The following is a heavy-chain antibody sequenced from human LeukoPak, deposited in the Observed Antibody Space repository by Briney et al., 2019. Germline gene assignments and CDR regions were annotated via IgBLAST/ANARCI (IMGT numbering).Heavy chain of an antibody. CDR1: GYTFTSYG. Sequence: ASVKVSCKASGYTFTSYGISWVRQAPGQGLEWMGWISVYNGNTNYAQKLQGRVTMTTDTSTSTAYMELRSLRSDDTAVYYCARRWVSSSWYFSLNYFDYWGQGTLVTVSS. J-gene: IGHJ4*02. V-gene: IGHV1-18*01. CDR2: ISVYNGNT. D-gene: IGHD6-13*01. CDR3: ARRWVSSSWYFSLNYFDY.